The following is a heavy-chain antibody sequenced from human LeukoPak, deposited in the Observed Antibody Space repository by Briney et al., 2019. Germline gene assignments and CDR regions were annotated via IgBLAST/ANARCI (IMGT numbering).Heavy chain of an antibody. CDR1: GYTFTSYA. D-gene: IGHD4-23*01. CDR2: IIPIFGTA. Sequence: ASVKVSCKASGYTFTSYAMNWVRQAPGQGLEWMGGIIPIFGTANYAQKFQGRVTITADKSTSTAYMELSSLRSEDTAVYYCARGVVTPRDYYYYYMDVWGKGTTVTVSS. J-gene: IGHJ6*03. V-gene: IGHV1-69*06. CDR3: ARGVVTPRDYYYYYMDV.